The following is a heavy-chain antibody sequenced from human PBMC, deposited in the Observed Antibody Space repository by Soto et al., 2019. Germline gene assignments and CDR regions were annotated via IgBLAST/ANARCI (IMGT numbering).Heavy chain of an antibody. J-gene: IGHJ6*02. CDR1: GYRFTSYW. Sequence: PGESLKISCQGSGYRFTSYWIAWVRQKPGKGLEWMGTIYAADSESKYSPSFQGQVSFSADRSNNTAHLQWSSLKASDTAMYYCARPVGMAVWGQGTTVTVSS. V-gene: IGHV5-51*01. CDR3: ARPVGMAV. CDR2: IYAADSES.